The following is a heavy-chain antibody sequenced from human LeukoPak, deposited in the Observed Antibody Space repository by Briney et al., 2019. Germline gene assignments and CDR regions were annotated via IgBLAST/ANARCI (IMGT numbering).Heavy chain of an antibody. D-gene: IGHD5-18*01. J-gene: IGHJ4*02. Sequence: PGGSLRLSCAASGFTFSSYGMHWVRQAPGKGLEWVAVISYDGSNKYYADSVKGRFTISRDNSKNTLYLQMNSLRAEDTAVYYCAKDRSTYSYGYADFDYWGQGTLVTVSS. CDR1: GFTFSSYG. V-gene: IGHV3-30*18. CDR2: ISYDGSNK. CDR3: AKDRSTYSYGYADFDY.